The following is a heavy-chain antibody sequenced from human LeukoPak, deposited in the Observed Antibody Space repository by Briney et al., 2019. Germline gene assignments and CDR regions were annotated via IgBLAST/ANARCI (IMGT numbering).Heavy chain of an antibody. J-gene: IGHJ4*02. D-gene: IGHD1-26*01. V-gene: IGHV3-30*02. CDR2: IRYDGSNK. Sequence: PGGSLRLSCAASGFTFSSYGMHWVRQAPGKGLEWVAFIRYDGSNKYYADSVKGRFTISRDNSKNTLYLQMNSLRAEDTAVYYCARDQWSGSYYDYWGQGTLVTVSS. CDR3: ARDQWSGSYYDY. CDR1: GFTFSSYG.